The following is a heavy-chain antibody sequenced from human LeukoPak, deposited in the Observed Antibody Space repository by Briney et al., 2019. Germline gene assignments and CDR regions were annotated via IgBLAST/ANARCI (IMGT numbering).Heavy chain of an antibody. J-gene: IGHJ6*03. CDR2: IIPIFGTA. Sequence: SVKVSCKASGGTFSSYAISWVRQAPGQGLEWMGGIIPIFGTANYAQKFQGRVTITTDESTSTAYMQLSSLRSEDTAVYYCARGSRYYYYMDVWGKGTTVTVSS. V-gene: IGHV1-69*05. CDR3: ARGSRYYYYMDV. D-gene: IGHD6-6*01. CDR1: GGTFSSYA.